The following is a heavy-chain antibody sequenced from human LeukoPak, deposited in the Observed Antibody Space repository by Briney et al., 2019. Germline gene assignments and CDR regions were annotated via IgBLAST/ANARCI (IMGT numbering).Heavy chain of an antibody. Sequence: GGSLRLSCAASGFTVSSNYMSWVRQAPGKGLEWVSVIYSGGSTYYADSVKGRFTIPRDNSKNTLYLQMNSLRAEDTAVYYCARDSFETDIDYWGQGTLVTVSS. CDR1: GFTVSSNY. CDR2: IYSGGST. CDR3: ARDSFETDIDY. J-gene: IGHJ4*02. V-gene: IGHV3-53*01. D-gene: IGHD1-14*01.